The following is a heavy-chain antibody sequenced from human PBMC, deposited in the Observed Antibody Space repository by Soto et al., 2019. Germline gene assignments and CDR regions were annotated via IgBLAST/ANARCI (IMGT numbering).Heavy chain of an antibody. D-gene: IGHD2-8*02. J-gene: IGHJ3*01. CDR2: IKEDGSEK. CDR3: AKERFCTGSGCHVGQVFDL. Sequence: PGGSLRLSCAASGFTFSHYFMTWVRQAPGKALEWVAGIKEDGSEKYCADSMKGRFTISRDNAKNSLYLQVDSLRVEDTAVYYCAKERFCTGSGCHVGQVFDLWGQGTMVTVSS. CDR1: GFTFSHYF. V-gene: IGHV3-7*03.